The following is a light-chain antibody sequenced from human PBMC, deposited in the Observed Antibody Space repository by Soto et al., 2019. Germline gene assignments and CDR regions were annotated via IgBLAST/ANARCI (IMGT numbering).Light chain of an antibody. Sequence: QSVLTQPPSVSGAPGQRVTISCTGNSSNLGAGYDVHWYQQLPGAAPKLVIFGNRNRPSGVSSRFSGSKSGNTASLTISGLRPEDEGDYYCSSSTHSNTLVFGGGTKLTVL. CDR3: SSSTHSNTLV. V-gene: IGLV1-40*01. CDR1: SSNLGAGYD. J-gene: IGLJ3*02. CDR2: GNR.